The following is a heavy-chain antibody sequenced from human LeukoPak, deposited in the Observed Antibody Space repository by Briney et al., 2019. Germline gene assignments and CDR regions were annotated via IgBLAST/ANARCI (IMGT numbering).Heavy chain of an antibody. CDR1: GFTFSDYH. J-gene: IGHJ5*02. D-gene: IGHD2-2*01. CDR3: AGYCSSTSCGWFDP. V-gene: IGHV3-23*01. CDR2: ISGSGYNT. Sequence: GGSLRLSCAVSGFTFSDYHMGWVRQAPGKGPEWVSGISGSGYNTYYADSVKGRFTISRDNSKNTLYLQMNSLRAEDTAVYYCAGYCSSTSCGWFDPWGQGTLVAVSS.